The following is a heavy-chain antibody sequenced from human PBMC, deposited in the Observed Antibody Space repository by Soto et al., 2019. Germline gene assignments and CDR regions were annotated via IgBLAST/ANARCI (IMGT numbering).Heavy chain of an antibody. CDR3: ASPSPLLGFGELLGVSRPRLDS. Sequence: PSETLSLTCTVSGGSISSSSYYWGWIRQPPGKGLEWIGSIYYSGSTYYNPSLKSRVTISVDTSKNQFSLKLSSVTAADTAVYYCASPSPLLGFGELLGVSRPRLDSWAKGTRVTVSP. CDR2: IYYSGST. CDR1: GGSISSSSYY. V-gene: IGHV4-39*01. J-gene: IGHJ4*02. D-gene: IGHD3-10*01.